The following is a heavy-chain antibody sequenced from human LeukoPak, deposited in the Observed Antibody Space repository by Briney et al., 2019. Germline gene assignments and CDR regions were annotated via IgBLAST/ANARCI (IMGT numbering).Heavy chain of an antibody. D-gene: IGHD1-26*01. V-gene: IGHV3-74*01. Sequence: RLXCAASGFTFSNXWLXWVRQAPXXXXXXVSRIDANAKTTSYADSVKGRFTISTDNAKKTLYLQMNSLRVEDTAVYYCLTVVETTIAAFDIWGQGTMVTVSS. J-gene: IGHJ3*02. CDR1: GFTFSNXW. CDR3: LTVVETTIAAFDI. CDR2: IDANAKTT.